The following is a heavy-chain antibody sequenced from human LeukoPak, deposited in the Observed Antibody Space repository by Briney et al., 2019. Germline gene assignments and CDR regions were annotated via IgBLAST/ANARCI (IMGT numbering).Heavy chain of an antibody. J-gene: IGHJ6*03. D-gene: IGHD3-10*01. CDR3: ARHLPDVKEKVITMVRGVITSYYYYMDV. V-gene: IGHV5-51*01. CDR1: GYSFTSYW. CDR2: IYPGDSDT. Sequence: GESLQISCQGSGYSFTSYWIGWVRHMPGKGLEWMGIIYPGDSDTRYSPSFQGQVTISADKSISTAYLQWSSLKASDTAMYYCARHLPDVKEKVITMVRGVITSYYYYMDVWGKGTTVTISS.